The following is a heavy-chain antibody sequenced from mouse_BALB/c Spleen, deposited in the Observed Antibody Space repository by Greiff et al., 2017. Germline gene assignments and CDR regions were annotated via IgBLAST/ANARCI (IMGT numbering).Heavy chain of an antibody. J-gene: IGHJ4*01. CDR1: GYTFTDYA. CDR3: ARSYYGSSYPYAMDY. D-gene: IGHD1-1*01. Sequence: VQRVESGAELVRPGVSVKISCKGSGYTFTDYAMHWVKQSHAKSLEWIGVISTYYGDASYNQKFKGKATMTVDKSSSTAYMELARLTSEDSAIYYCARSYYGSSYPYAMDYWGQGTSVTVSS. V-gene: IGHV1S137*01. CDR2: ISTYYGDA.